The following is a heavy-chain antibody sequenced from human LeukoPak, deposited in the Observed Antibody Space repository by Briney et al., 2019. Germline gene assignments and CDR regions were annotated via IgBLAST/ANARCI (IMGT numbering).Heavy chain of an antibody. D-gene: IGHD6-19*01. J-gene: IGHJ4*02. Sequence: PSETLSLTCTVSGGSISSSSYYWGWIRQPPGKGLEWIGSIYYSGSTYYNPSLKSRVTIPVDTSKNQFSLKLSSVTAADTAVYYCASKGRLRAVAGTGVDYWGQGTLVTVSS. V-gene: IGHV4-39*01. CDR1: GGSISSSSYY. CDR3: ASKGRLRAVAGTGVDY. CDR2: IYYSGST.